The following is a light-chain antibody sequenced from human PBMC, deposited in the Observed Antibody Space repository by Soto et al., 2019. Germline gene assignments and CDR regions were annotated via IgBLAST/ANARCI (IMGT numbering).Light chain of an antibody. J-gene: IGKJ2*01. Sequence: EVVLTQSPATLSLSPGERATLSCRASQCVSSYLVWYQQKPGQAPRLLIYDAANRAIGIPARFSGSGSGTDFTLTISSLEPEDSAVYYCQQRSDWVTFGQGTKLEIK. CDR3: QQRSDWVT. V-gene: IGKV3-11*01. CDR2: DAA. CDR1: QCVSSY.